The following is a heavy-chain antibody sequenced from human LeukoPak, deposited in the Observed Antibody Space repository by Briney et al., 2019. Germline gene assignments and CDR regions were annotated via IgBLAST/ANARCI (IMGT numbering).Heavy chain of an antibody. CDR3: AKDGSFFYYYMDV. Sequence: GGSLRLSCAASGFTFSSYGMHWVRQAPGKGLEWVAFIRYDGSNKYYADSVKGRFTISRDNSKNSLYLQMNSLRAEDTAVYYCAKDGSFFYYYMDVWGKGTTVTVSS. CDR2: IRYDGSNK. CDR1: GFTFSSYG. V-gene: IGHV3-30*02. J-gene: IGHJ6*03. D-gene: IGHD3-3*01.